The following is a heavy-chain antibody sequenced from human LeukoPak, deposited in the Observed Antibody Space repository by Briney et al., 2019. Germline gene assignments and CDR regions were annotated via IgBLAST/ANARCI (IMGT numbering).Heavy chain of an antibody. CDR1: GFSFSSYS. Sequence: PGGSLRLSCAGSGFSFSSYSMHWVRQAPGKGLEYVSDISSSGGTTHYANSVKGRFTISRDNSKNTMYLLMGSLRLEDMAVYFCARESASTSFIAVAGPFDYWGQGTQVTVSS. CDR2: ISSSGGTT. CDR3: ARESASTSFIAVAGPFDY. J-gene: IGHJ4*02. V-gene: IGHV3-64*01. D-gene: IGHD6-19*01.